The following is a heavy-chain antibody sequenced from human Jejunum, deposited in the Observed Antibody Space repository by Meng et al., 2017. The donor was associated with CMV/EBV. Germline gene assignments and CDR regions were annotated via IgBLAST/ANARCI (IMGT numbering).Heavy chain of an antibody. CDR3: AHFVGGYYPSRPDY. CDR2: IYRGDDK. Sequence: TWKESGPNLGKPPQPPTLTCSFPGFSPSPSGEGVGWIHQPPGKALEWLALIYRGDDKRYSPSLNSRLTIAKDTSKNEVVLTLTNMGPIDTGTYYCAHFVGGYYPSRPDYWGQGTLVTVSS. V-gene: IGHV2-5*02. D-gene: IGHD1-26*01. J-gene: IGHJ4*02. CDR1: GFSPSPSGEG.